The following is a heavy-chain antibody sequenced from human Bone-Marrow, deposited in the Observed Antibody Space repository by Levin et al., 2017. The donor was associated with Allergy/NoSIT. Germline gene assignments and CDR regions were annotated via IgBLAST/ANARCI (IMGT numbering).Heavy chain of an antibody. J-gene: IGHJ6*02. CDR2: IIPIFGTA. Sequence: SVKVSCKASGGTFSSYAISWVRQAPGQGLEWMGGIIPIFGTANYAQKFQGRVTITADESTSTAYMELSSLRSEDTAVYYCARGASKYCSGGSCYYYYGMDVWGQGTTVTVSS. D-gene: IGHD2-15*01. CDR3: ARGASKYCSGGSCYYYYGMDV. CDR1: GGTFSSYA. V-gene: IGHV1-69*13.